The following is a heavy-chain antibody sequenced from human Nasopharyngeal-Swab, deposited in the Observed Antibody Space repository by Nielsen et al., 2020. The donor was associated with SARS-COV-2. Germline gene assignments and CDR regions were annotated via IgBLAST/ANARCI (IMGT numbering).Heavy chain of an antibody. V-gene: IGHV3-23*01. Sequence: GKTLKISCAASGFTFSSYAMSWVRQAPGKGLEWVLAISGSGGSTYYADSVKGRFTISRDNSKNTLYLQMNSLRTEDTAVYYCAKPDKGTHDYWGQGTLVTVSS. J-gene: IGHJ4*02. CDR3: AKPDKGTHDY. CDR2: ISGSGGST. CDR1: GFTFSSYA. D-gene: IGHD1-1*01.